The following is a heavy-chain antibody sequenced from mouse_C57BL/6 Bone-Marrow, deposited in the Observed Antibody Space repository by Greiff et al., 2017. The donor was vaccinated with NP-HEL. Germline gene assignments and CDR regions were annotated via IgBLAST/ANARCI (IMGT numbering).Heavy chain of an antibody. Sequence: VQLQQSGAELVRPGASVKLSCTASGFNIKDDYMHWVKQRPEQGLEWIGWIDPENGDTEYASNFQGKATITADTSSNTAYLQLSSLTSEDTAVYYCTTGGYSWFAYWGQGTLVTVSA. D-gene: IGHD2-3*01. CDR2: IDPENGDT. CDR1: GFNIKDDY. CDR3: TTGGYSWFAY. V-gene: IGHV14-4*01. J-gene: IGHJ3*01.